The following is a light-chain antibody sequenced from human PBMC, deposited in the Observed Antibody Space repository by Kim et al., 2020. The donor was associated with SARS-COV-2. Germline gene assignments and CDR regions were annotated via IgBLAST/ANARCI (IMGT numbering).Light chain of an antibody. CDR2: KVS. V-gene: IGKV2-30*01. CDR3: MQGTHLPPGT. J-gene: IGKJ2*01. CDR1: QSLVCSDGNTY. Sequence: DVVMTQSPLSLPVTLGQPASISCKSSQSLVCSDGNTYLNWFQQRPGQSPRRLIYKVSTRDSGVPDRFSGSGSGTDFTLEISRVEAEDVGVYYCMQGTHLPPGTFGQGTKLEI.